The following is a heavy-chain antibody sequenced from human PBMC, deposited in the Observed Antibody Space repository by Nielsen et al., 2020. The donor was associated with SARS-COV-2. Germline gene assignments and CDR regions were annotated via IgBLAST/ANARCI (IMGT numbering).Heavy chain of an antibody. J-gene: IGHJ6*02. D-gene: IGHD3/OR15-3a*01. V-gene: IGHV1-2*06. CDR3: ARARATIFGLVMSYGMDV. Sequence: ASVKVSCKASGYTFTAYYIHWVRQALGQGLEWMGRINPYSGGTNYAQKFQGTVTMTRDASISTVYMELTSDDTAVYYCARARATIFGLVMSYGMDVWGQGTTVAVSS. CDR2: INPYSGGT. CDR1: GYTFTAYY.